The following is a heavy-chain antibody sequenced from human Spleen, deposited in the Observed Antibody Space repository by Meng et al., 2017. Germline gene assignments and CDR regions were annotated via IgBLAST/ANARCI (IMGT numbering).Heavy chain of an antibody. CDR1: GYSISSGYY. CDR2: IYHSGRT. D-gene: IGHD3-16*01. Sequence: SETLSLTCTVSGYSISSGYYWGWIRQPPGKGLEWIGTIYHSGRTYYNPSLKSRVTISVDTSKNQFSLKLNSVTAADTAVYYCAREVNASPDIWGQGTMVTVSS. V-gene: IGHV4-38-2*02. J-gene: IGHJ3*02. CDR3: AREVNASPDI.